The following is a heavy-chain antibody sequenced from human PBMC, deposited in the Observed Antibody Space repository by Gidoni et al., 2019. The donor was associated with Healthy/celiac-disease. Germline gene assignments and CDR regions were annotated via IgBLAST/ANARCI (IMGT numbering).Heavy chain of an antibody. CDR1: GFTFSSYA. CDR2: ISYDGSNK. V-gene: IGHV3-30-3*01. Sequence: QVQLVESGGGVVQPGRSLRLSCAAPGFTFSSYAMHWVRQAPGKGLEWVAVISYDGSNKYYADSVKGRFTISRDNSKNTLYLQMNSLRAEDTAVYYCARVGVATGYFQHWGQGTLVTVSS. J-gene: IGHJ1*01. D-gene: IGHD5-12*01. CDR3: ARVGVATGYFQH.